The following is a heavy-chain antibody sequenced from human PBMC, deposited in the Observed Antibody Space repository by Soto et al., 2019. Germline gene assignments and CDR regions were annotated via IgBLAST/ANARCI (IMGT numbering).Heavy chain of an antibody. Sequence: QVQLMQSGAEVREPGSSVRVSCKTSGGKIDVYSLNWVRQAPGQGLEWVGGMTPIYRTAHYARKFQGRVTVTAEPSTDTAYMESIRLTSDDTAVYYCTGNQLFGESPLFDPWGQGTLVTVSS. CDR1: GGKIDVYS. V-gene: IGHV1-69*01. D-gene: IGHD3-10*02. CDR3: TGNQLFGESPLFDP. J-gene: IGHJ5*02. CDR2: MTPIYRTA.